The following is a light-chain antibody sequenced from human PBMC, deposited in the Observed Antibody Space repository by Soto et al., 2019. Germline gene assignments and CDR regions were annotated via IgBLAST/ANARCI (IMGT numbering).Light chain of an antibody. CDR1: QSVSSSY. V-gene: IGKV3-20*01. CDR2: GAS. J-gene: IGKJ2*01. CDR3: QQYASSSYP. Sequence: EIVLTQSPGTLSLSPGDRATLSSRTSQSVSSSYLAWYQQKPGQAPRLLIYGASRRATGIPDRFSGSGSGTDFTLTISRLEPEDFAVYFCQQYASSSYPFGQGTKLEIK.